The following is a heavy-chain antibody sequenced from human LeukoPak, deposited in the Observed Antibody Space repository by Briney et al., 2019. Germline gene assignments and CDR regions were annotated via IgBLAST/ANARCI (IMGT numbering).Heavy chain of an antibody. Sequence: GGSLRLSCAASGFTFSSYAMSWVRQAPGKGLEWVANIKQDGSEKYYVGSVKGRFTISRDNAKNSLYLQMNSLRTEDTAVYYCARERLWFGEDLFDYWGQGTLVTVSS. D-gene: IGHD3-10*01. CDR2: IKQDGSEK. CDR3: ARERLWFGEDLFDY. J-gene: IGHJ4*02. V-gene: IGHV3-7*01. CDR1: GFTFSSYA.